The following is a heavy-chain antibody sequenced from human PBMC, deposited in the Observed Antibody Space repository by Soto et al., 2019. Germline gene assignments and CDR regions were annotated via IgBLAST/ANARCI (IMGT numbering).Heavy chain of an antibody. CDR2: FDPEDGET. J-gene: IGHJ5*02. V-gene: IGHV1-24*01. D-gene: IGHD3-22*01. CDR3: ATAHGTYYDSSGYRRNWFDP. Sequence: ASVEVSCKVSGYTLTELSMHWVRQAPGKGLEWMGGFDPEDGETIYAQKFQGRVTMTEDTSTDTAYMELSSLRSEDTAVYYCATAHGTYYDSSGYRRNWFDPWGQGTLVTVS. CDR1: GYTLTELS.